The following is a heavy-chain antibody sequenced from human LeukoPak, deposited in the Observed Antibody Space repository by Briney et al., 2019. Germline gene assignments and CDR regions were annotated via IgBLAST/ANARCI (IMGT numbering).Heavy chain of an antibody. CDR2: IKSKTDGGTT. CDR1: GFTFSNAW. CDR3: TGRYCSSTSCLGVYYYYMDV. J-gene: IGHJ6*03. Sequence: GGSLRLSCAASGFTFSNAWMSWVRQAPGKGLEWVGRIKSKTDGGTTDYAAPVKGRFTISRDDSKNTLYLQMNSLKTEDTAVYYCTGRYCSSTSCLGVYYYYMDVWGKGTTVTVSS. V-gene: IGHV3-15*01. D-gene: IGHD2-2*01.